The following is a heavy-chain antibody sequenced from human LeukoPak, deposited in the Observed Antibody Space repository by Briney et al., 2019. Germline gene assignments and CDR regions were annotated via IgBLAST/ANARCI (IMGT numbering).Heavy chain of an antibody. V-gene: IGHV3-48*02. Sequence: PGGSLRLSCAASGFTFSSYWMSWVRQAPGKGLEWVSYISRSSTTIYYADSVKGRFTISRDNAKNSLYLQVNSLRDEDTAVYYCARLDSSGYYQDAFDIWGQGTMVTVFS. CDR1: GFTFSSYW. CDR3: ARLDSSGYYQDAFDI. D-gene: IGHD3-22*01. CDR2: ISRSSTTI. J-gene: IGHJ3*02.